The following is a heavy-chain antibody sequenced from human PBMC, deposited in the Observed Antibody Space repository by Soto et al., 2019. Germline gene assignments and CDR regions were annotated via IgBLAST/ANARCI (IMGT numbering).Heavy chain of an antibody. CDR1: GGSISSGGYS. Sequence: PSETLSLTCAVSGGSISSGGYSWGWIRQPPGKGLEWIGYIYHSGSTYYNPSLKSRVTISVDRSKNQFSLKLSSVTAADTAVYYCARTLVYGVSVFDYCGQGTLVTV. CDR3: ARTLVYGVSVFDY. D-gene: IGHD4-17*01. J-gene: IGHJ4*02. V-gene: IGHV4-30-2*01. CDR2: IYHSGST.